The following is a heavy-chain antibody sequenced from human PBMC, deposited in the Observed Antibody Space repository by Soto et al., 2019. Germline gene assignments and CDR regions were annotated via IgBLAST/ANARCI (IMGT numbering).Heavy chain of an antibody. CDR2: ISPIFGTA. J-gene: IGHJ4*02. D-gene: IGHD6-13*01. V-gene: IGHV1-69*13. CDR1: GGTFSSYA. Sequence: GASVKVSCKASGGTFSSYAISWVRQAPGQGLEWMGGISPIFGTANYAQKFQGRVTITADESTSTAYMELSSLRSEDTAVYYRARVGDRIAAAGPDWGQGTLVTVSS. CDR3: ARVGDRIAAAGPD.